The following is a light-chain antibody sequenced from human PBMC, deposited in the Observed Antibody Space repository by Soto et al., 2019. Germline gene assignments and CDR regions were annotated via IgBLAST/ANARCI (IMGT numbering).Light chain of an antibody. CDR3: QQLNTFPVT. V-gene: IGKV1-9*01. CDR2: ASS. Sequence: DIQLTQSPSFLSASVGDRVTISCRASQGISSYLAWYQQTPGKAPKLLIYASSTLQSGVPSRFSGSGSGTEFTLTIGSLQPEDFATYYCQQLNTFPVTFGQGTRPEIK. J-gene: IGKJ5*01. CDR1: QGISSY.